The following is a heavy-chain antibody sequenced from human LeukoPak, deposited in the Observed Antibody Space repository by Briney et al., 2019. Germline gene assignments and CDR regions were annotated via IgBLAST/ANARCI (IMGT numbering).Heavy chain of an antibody. J-gene: IGHJ4*02. CDR2: INEDGSTT. Sequence: GRSLRLSCAASGFTFSSNWMHWVRQAPGKGLVWVSRINEDGSTTNYADSVKGRSTIFRDNAKNTLYLQMNSLRAEDTAVYYCVRDLVGRSGHWAQGTLVTVSS. CDR1: GFTFSSNW. CDR3: VRDLVGRSGH. D-gene: IGHD2-15*01. V-gene: IGHV3-74*01.